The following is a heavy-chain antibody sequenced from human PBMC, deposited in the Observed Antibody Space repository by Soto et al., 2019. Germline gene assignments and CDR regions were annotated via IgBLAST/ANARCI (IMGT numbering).Heavy chain of an antibody. CDR2: VIPIFGTA. Sequence: QVQLVQSGAEVKKPGASVKGSXTXSXXTFSSYAXRWVRQAPGQGLEWMGGVIPIFGTANYAQKFQGRVTITANEATSTAYMEVSSLSSEDTAVYYCATSALRYYDSSGYSRNWFDPWGQGTLVTVSS. V-gene: IGHV1-69*01. CDR1: XXTFSSYA. D-gene: IGHD3-22*01. CDR3: ATSALRYYDSSGYSRNWFDP. J-gene: IGHJ5*02.